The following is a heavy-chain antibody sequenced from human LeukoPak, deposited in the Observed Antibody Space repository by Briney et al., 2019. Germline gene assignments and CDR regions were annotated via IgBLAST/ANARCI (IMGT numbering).Heavy chain of an antibody. CDR3: AREVVAALGY. CDR1: GGSFSGYY. CDR2: INNSGST. J-gene: IGHJ4*02. Sequence: SETLSLTCAVYGGSFSGYYWSWIRQPPGKGLEWIGEINNSGSTNYNPSLKSRVTISVDTSKNQFSLKVSSVTAADTAVYYCAREVVAALGYWGQGTLVTVSS. V-gene: IGHV4-34*01. D-gene: IGHD2-15*01.